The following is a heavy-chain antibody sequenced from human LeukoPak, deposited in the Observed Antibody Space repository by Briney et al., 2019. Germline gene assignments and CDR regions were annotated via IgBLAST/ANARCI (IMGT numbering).Heavy chain of an antibody. CDR2: IYYSGST. Sequence: SETLSLTCTVSGGSISSSSYYWGWIRQPPGKGLEWIGSIYYSGSTYYNPSLKSRVTISVDTSKNQFSLKLSSVTAADTAVYYCARPTVVGATWYWYFDLWGRGTLVTVSS. CDR3: ARPTVVGATWYWYFDL. D-gene: IGHD1-26*01. V-gene: IGHV4-39*07. J-gene: IGHJ2*01. CDR1: GGSISSSSYY.